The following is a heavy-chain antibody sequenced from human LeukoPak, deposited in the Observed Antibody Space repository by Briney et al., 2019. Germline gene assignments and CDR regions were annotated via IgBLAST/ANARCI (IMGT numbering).Heavy chain of an antibody. D-gene: IGHD1-1*01. CDR1: GFIFSDYS. J-gene: IGHJ4*02. Sequence: GGSLRLSCAASGFIFSDYSINWVRQAPGKGLEWVAYIRSSSRGTIYYADSVKGRFTISRDNAKNSLYLQMNSLRAEHTAVYYCARDHNWAFDYWGQGTLVTVSS. V-gene: IGHV3-48*01. CDR3: ARDHNWAFDY. CDR2: IRSSSRGTI.